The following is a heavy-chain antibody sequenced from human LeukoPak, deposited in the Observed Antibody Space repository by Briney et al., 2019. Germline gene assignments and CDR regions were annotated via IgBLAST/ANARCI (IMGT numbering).Heavy chain of an antibody. V-gene: IGHV3-7*03. J-gene: IGHJ6*02. Sequence: GGSLRLSCAASGFTFSSYWMNWARQAPGKGVEWVASINHNGNVNYYVDSVKGRFTLSRDNAKHSLYLQMSNLRGEDTAVYFCARGGGLDVWGQGATVTVSS. CDR2: INHNGNVN. CDR3: ARGGGLDV. D-gene: IGHD3-16*01. CDR1: GFTFSSYW.